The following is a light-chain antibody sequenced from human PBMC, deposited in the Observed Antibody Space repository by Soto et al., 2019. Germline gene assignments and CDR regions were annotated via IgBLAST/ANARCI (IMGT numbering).Light chain of an antibody. J-gene: IGLJ2*01. Sequence: QSALTQPASVSGSPGQTITISCAGTKFDIGRYDYVSWYRQHPGEAPQLIIFEVNSRPSGVSNRFSGSKSGNTASLTIFGLQVEDEALYFCSSYTSASALGIFGGGTKLTVL. CDR1: KFDIGRYDY. CDR2: EVN. CDR3: SSYTSASALGI. V-gene: IGLV2-14*01.